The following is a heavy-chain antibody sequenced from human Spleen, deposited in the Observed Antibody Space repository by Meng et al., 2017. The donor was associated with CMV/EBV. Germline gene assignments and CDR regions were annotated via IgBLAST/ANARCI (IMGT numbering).Heavy chain of an antibody. D-gene: IGHD3-22*01. Sequence: KDSCKASGYTFDSAYIHWVRQAPGQGLEWMGIINPSGGDTTYAQKFQGRVAMTTDTATSTVYMELSSLRSEDTAVYYCARGYYDSVYWGQGTLVTVSS. CDR1: GYTFDSAY. CDR3: ARGYYDSVY. CDR2: INPSGGDT. V-gene: IGHV1-46*02. J-gene: IGHJ4*02.